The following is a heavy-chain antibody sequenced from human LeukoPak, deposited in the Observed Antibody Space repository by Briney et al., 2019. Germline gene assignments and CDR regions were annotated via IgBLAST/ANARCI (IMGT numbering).Heavy chain of an antibody. CDR3: VVGEDYDFWSGYYFDY. CDR1: GGTFISYT. J-gene: IGHJ4*02. D-gene: IGHD3-3*01. V-gene: IGHV1-69*02. Sequence: ASVKVSCKASGGTFISYTISWVRQAPGQGLEWMGRIIPILGIANYAQKFQGRVTITADKSTSTAYMELSSLRSEDTAVYYCVVGEDYDFWSGYYFDYWGQGTLVTVSS. CDR2: IIPILGIA.